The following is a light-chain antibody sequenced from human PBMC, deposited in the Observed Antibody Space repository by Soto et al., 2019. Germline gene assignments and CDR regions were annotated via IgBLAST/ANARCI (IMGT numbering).Light chain of an antibody. CDR3: QQYGSSPWT. Sequence: EIVLTHSPCTLSLSPGSRSNLSCRASQSVSNNYLAWYQQKPGQAPRLVIYSVSSRATDIPDRFSGSGSGTDFTLTISRLETEDFAVYYCQQYGSSPWTFGHGTKVDIK. CDR1: QSVSNNY. V-gene: IGKV3-20*01. J-gene: IGKJ1*01. CDR2: SVS.